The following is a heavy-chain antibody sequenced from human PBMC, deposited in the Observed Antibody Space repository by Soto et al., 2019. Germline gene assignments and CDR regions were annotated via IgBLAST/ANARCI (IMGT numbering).Heavy chain of an antibody. V-gene: IGHV2-5*02. Sequence: QITLKESGPTLVKPTQTLTLTCTFSGFSLSTSGVGVGWIRQPPGKALEWLALIYWDDDKPYSPSLKSRLTITKDTSKNQVVLTMTNMDPVDTATEYCAHRPYYGDYGGSFDYWGQGTLVTVSS. J-gene: IGHJ4*02. CDR2: IYWDDDK. CDR3: AHRPYYGDYGGSFDY. D-gene: IGHD4-17*01. CDR1: GFSLSTSGVG.